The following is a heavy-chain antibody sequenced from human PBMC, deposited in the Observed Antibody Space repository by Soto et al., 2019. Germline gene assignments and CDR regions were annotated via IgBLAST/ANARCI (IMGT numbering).Heavy chain of an antibody. D-gene: IGHD3-10*01. V-gene: IGHV1-18*01. CDR2: ISAYNGNT. CDR3: ARMVWMVRGVINGPDY. Sequence: QVKLVQSGAEVKKPGASVKVSCKASGYTFTSYGISWVRQAPGPGLEWMGWISAYNGNTNYAQKLQGRVTMTTDTPPSTAYMELRSLRSDDTAVYYCARMVWMVRGVINGPDYWGQGTLVTVSS. CDR1: GYTFTSYG. J-gene: IGHJ4*02.